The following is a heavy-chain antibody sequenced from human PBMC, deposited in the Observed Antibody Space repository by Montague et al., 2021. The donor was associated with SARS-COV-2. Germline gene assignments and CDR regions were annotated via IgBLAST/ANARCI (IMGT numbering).Heavy chain of an antibody. CDR1: SGSIISCGYY. J-gene: IGHJ4*02. CDR3: ARGMIRGVTTPFDY. D-gene: IGHD3-10*01. CDR2: IYDSGTT. Sequence: SETLSLTCSVSSGSIISCGYYWGWIRQPPGKELEWIGNIYDSGTTYYNPSLQIRGTISVDTSKNHLSLRLSSVTAADTAVYFCARGMIRGVTTPFDYWGQGSQVTVSS. V-gene: IGHV4-39*02.